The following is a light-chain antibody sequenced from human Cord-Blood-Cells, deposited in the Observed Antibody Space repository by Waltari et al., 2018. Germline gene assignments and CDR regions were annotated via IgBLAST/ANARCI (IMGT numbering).Light chain of an antibody. CDR2: GAS. CDR3: QQYNNWPPGT. CDR1: QSVSSN. Sequence: EIVMTQSPATLSVSPGERATLSCRASQSVSSNLAWYQQKPGQAPRLRIYGASTRATGIPARFSGRWSGTEFTLTISSLQSEDFAVYYCQQYNNWPPGTCGQGTKVEIK. J-gene: IGKJ1*01. V-gene: IGKV3-15*01.